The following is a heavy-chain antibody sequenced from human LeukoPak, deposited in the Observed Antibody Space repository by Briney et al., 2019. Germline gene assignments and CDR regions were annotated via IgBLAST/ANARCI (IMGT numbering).Heavy chain of an antibody. D-gene: IGHD3-22*01. Sequence: SETLSLTCAVYGGSFSGYYWSWIRPPPGKGLEWIGEINHSGSTNYNPSLKSRVTISVDTSKQQSSLKLSSVTAADTAVYYCARASYYDSSGYYLLYWGQGTLVTVSP. CDR3: ARASYYDSSGYYLLY. J-gene: IGHJ4*02. V-gene: IGHV4-34*01. CDR2: INHSGST. CDR1: GGSFSGYY.